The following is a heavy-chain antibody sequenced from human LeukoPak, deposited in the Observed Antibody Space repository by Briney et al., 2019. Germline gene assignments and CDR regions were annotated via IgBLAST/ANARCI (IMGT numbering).Heavy chain of an antibody. V-gene: IGHV4-39*01. CDR1: GGSISSRNYF. CDR2: INYRGTT. J-gene: IGHJ4*02. D-gene: IGHD3-10*01. Sequence: PSETLSLTCTVSGGSISSRNYFWGWIRQPPGQGLEWIGSINYRGTTCYNPSLKSRVTLSVDTSKNQFSLKLSSVNAADTAVYYCASYYASGTFRFDYWGQGTLVTVSS. CDR3: ASYYASGTFRFDY.